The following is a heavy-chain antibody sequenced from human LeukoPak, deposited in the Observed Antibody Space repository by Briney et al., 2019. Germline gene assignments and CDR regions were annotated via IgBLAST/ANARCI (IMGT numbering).Heavy chain of an antibody. CDR1: GYTFTNYY. D-gene: IGHD4-11*01. Sequence: GASVKVSCKASGYTFTNYYIHWVRQAPGQGLEWMGIINPSGGSTNFAQKFQGRVTMTTDTSTITVYMELSSLRSEDTAVYYCARWTTTYLDYWGQGTLVTVPS. CDR2: INPSGGST. V-gene: IGHV1-46*01. CDR3: ARWTTTYLDY. J-gene: IGHJ4*02.